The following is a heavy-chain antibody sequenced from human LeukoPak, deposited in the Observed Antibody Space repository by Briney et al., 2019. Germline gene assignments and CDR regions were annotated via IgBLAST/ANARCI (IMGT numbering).Heavy chain of an antibody. CDR3: AREDPLVAARGLDY. J-gene: IGHJ4*02. D-gene: IGHD2-15*01. CDR1: GGSIGSYF. Sequence: SETLSLTCTVSGGSIGSYFWSRIRQPAGPGLEWIGRIYASGNTNYNPSLKSRLTMSIDTSKNQFSLRLSSVTAADTAVYYCAREDPLVAARGLDYWGQGTLVTVSS. V-gene: IGHV4-4*07. CDR2: IYASGNT.